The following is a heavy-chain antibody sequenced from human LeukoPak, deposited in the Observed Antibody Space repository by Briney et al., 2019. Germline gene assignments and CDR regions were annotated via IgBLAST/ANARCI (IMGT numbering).Heavy chain of an antibody. CDR3: ASGIAVVPAAILGLHYYYYMDV. CDR2: IIPIFGTA. Sequence: SVKVSCKASGGTFRSYAISWVRQAPGQGLEWMGGIIPIFGTANYAQKFQGRVTITTDESTSTAYMELSSLRSEDTAVYYCASGIAVVPAAILGLHYYYYMDVWGKGTTVTVSS. D-gene: IGHD2-2*01. CDR1: GGTFRSYA. V-gene: IGHV1-69*05. J-gene: IGHJ6*03.